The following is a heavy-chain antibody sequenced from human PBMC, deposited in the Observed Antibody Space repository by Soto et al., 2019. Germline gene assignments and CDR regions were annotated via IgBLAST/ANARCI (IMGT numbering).Heavy chain of an antibody. V-gene: IGHV4-59*01. CDR1: GGSISSYY. CDR3: ARGGASPKGLDL. D-gene: IGHD3-16*01. Sequence: SETLSLTCTVSGGSISSYYWSWIRQPPGKGLEWIGYIYYSGTTNYNPSLKSRVTISVDTSKNQFSLQLTSVTAGDTAVDYCARGGASPKGLDLWGQVTLVTVS. CDR2: IYYSGTT. J-gene: IGHJ5*02.